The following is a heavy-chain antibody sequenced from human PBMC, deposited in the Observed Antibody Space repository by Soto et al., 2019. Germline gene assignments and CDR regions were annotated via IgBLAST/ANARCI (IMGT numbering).Heavy chain of an antibody. CDR3: ARDPLHYDFWSGYYPHYMDG. CDR1: GYTFTSYY. J-gene: IGHJ6*03. V-gene: IGHV1-46*03. D-gene: IGHD3-3*01. CDR2: INPSGGST. Sequence: GASVKVSCKASGYTFTSYYMHWARQAPGQGLEWMGIINPSGGSTSYAQKFQGRVTMTRDTSTSTVYMELSSLRSEDTAVYYCARDPLHYDFWSGYYPHYMDGWGKGTTVTVSS.